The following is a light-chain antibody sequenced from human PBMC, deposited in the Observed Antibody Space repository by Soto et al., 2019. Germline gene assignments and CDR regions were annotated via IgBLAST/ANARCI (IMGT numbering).Light chain of an antibody. V-gene: IGLV1-44*01. Sequence: QSVLTQPPSASGTPGQRVTISCSGSSSNIGSHGVSWYQQLPGTAPKLLIYSNNQRPSWVPDRFSGSKSGTSASLAISGLQSEDEADYYCSSYTSSSTLVFGGGTQLTVL. CDR2: SNN. CDR3: SSYTSSSTLV. CDR1: SSNIGSHG. J-gene: IGLJ3*02.